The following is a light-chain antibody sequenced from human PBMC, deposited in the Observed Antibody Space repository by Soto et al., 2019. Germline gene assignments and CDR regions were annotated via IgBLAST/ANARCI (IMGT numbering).Light chain of an antibody. J-gene: IGKJ1*01. CDR2: DAS. CDR1: QSISRW. V-gene: IGKV1-5*01. CDR3: LQQKT. Sequence: IHMTHSPSPLTASVGDRVTITCRASQSISRWLAWYQQKPGKDPKLLIYDASSLESGVPSRFSGSGSGTEFTLTNSGQQPDDFATYYCLQQKTSGEGAKVDIK.